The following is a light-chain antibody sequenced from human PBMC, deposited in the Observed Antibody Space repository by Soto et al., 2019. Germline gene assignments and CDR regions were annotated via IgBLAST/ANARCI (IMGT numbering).Light chain of an antibody. J-gene: IGLJ3*02. CDR2: GNR. Sequence: QAVVTQPPSVSGAPGQRVTISCTGNSSNLGAGYDVHRYQQLPGAAPKLVIFGNRNRPSGVPERFSGSKSGTSASLAITGLQAEDEADYYCQAYDYSLTASVFGGGTKVTVL. V-gene: IGLV1-40*01. CDR3: QAYDYSLTASV. CDR1: SSNLGAGYD.